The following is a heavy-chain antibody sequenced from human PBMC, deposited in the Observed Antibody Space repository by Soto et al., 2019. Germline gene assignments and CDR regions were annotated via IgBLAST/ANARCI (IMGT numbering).Heavy chain of an antibody. Sequence: PSETLSLTCTVSGGTISSYYWSWIRQPTGKGLEWLGYIHYRGSTTYNPSLKSRVTISVDTSKNQFSLKLSSVTAAHTAVYYCSRALTAAAPYYGTEVWGRGTTVTVAS. J-gene: IGHJ6*02. D-gene: IGHD6-13*01. CDR1: GGTISSYY. CDR3: SRALTAAAPYYGTEV. CDR2: IHYRGST. V-gene: IGHV4-59*01.